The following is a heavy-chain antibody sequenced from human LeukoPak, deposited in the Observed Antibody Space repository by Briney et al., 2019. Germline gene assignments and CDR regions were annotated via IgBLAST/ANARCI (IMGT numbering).Heavy chain of an antibody. J-gene: IGHJ4*02. V-gene: IGHV4-34*01. CDR3: ARPYCSSTSCYDWDDY. Sequence: SETLSLTCAVYGVSFSGYYWSWIRQPPGKGLEWIGEINHSGSNKYNPSLKSRVTISVDTSKNQFSLKLSSVTAADTAVYYCARPYCSSTSCYDWDDYWGQGTLVTVSS. CDR2: INHSGSN. D-gene: IGHD2-2*01. CDR1: GVSFSGYY.